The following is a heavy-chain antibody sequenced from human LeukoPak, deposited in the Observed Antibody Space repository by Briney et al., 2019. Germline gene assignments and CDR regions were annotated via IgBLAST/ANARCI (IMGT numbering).Heavy chain of an antibody. CDR3: AKAGSSGYYGYY. D-gene: IGHD3-22*01. V-gene: IGHV3-23*01. J-gene: IGHJ4*02. Sequence: GGSLRLSCAASGFTFDDYGLSWVRQAPGKGLEWVSAISGSGGSTYYADSVKGRFTISRDNSKNTLYLQMNSLRAEDTAVYYCAKAGSSGYYGYYWGQGTLVTVSS. CDR2: ISGSGGST. CDR1: GFTFDDYG.